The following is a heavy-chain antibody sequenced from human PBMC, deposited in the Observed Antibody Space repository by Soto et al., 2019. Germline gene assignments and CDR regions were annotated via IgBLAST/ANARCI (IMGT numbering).Heavy chain of an antibody. J-gene: IGHJ4*02. CDR3: VRAGSLLVMTR. CDR2: IGGSDTFT. CDR1: GFTFKNYN. V-gene: IGHV3-21*02. D-gene: IGHD3-10*01. Sequence: EVQLVESGGGLVKPGESLRLSCVASGFTFKNYNMNWVRQAPVKGLEWVSSIGGSDTFTYYADSVKGRFTISRDNAKSSLFLQMTSLRVEDTAVYFCVRAGSLLVMTRWGQGTLVTVSS.